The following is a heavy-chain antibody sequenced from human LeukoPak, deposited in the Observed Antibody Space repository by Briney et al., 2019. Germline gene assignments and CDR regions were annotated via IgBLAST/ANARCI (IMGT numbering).Heavy chain of an antibody. D-gene: IGHD2-15*01. Sequence: GGSLRLSCAASGFTFSSYGMHWVRQAPGKGLEWVAVISYDGSNKYYADSVKGRFTISRDNSKNTLYLQMNSLRAEDTAVYYCAKDLYCSGGSCCSPYYYGMDVWGQGTTVTVSS. V-gene: IGHV3-30*18. CDR1: GFTFSSYG. J-gene: IGHJ6*02. CDR3: AKDLYCSGGSCCSPYYYGMDV. CDR2: ISYDGSNK.